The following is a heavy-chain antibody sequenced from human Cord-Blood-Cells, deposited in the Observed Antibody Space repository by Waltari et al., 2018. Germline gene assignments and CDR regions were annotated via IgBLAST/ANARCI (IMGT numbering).Heavy chain of an antibody. CDR2: IIPIFGTA. V-gene: IGHV1-69*06. Sequence: VQLVQSGAEVKKPGSSVKVSCKASGGTFSSYAISWVRQAPAQGLEWMGGIIPIFGTANYAQKFQGRVTITADKSTSTAYMELSSLRSEDTAVYYCARDWVYSSGWYDAFDIWGQGTMVTVSS. D-gene: IGHD6-19*01. CDR1: GGTFSSYA. J-gene: IGHJ3*02. CDR3: ARDWVYSSGWYDAFDI.